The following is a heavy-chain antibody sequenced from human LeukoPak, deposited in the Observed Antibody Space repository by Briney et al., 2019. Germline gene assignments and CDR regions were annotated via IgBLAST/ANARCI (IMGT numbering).Heavy chain of an antibody. V-gene: IGHV1-2*02. Sequence: GASVKVSCKASGYTFTGYYMHWVRQAPGQGLEWMGWINPNSGGTNYAQKFRGRVTMTRDTSISTAYMELSRLRSDDTAVYYCARDPRTLWFGASIKTYCFDYWGQGTLVTVSS. CDR2: INPNSGGT. CDR3: ARDPRTLWFGASIKTYCFDY. CDR1: GYTFTGYY. D-gene: IGHD3-10*01. J-gene: IGHJ4*02.